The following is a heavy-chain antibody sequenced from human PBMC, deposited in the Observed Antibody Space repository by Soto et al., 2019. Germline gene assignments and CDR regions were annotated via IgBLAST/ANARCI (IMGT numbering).Heavy chain of an antibody. J-gene: IGHJ6*02. V-gene: IGHV3-30-3*01. Sequence: PGGSLRLSCAASGFTFSSYAMHWVRQAPGKGLEWVAVISYDGSNKYYADSVKGRFTISRDNSKNTLYLQMNSLRAEDTAVYYCARGRRGHYYYYGMDVWGQGTTVTASS. CDR3: ARGRRGHYYYYGMDV. CDR2: ISYDGSNK. CDR1: GFTFSSYA.